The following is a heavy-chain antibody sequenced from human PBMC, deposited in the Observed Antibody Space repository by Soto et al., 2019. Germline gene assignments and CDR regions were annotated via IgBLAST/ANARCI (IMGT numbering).Heavy chain of an antibody. CDR3: ARHFGYSVYDPNYFDY. V-gene: IGHV4-39*01. Sequence: SETLSLTCTVSGGSISSGSYYWGWIRQPPGKGLEWIGSIYYSGSTYYNPSLKSRVTISVDTSKNQFSLKLSSVTAADTAVYYCARHFGYSVYDPNYFDYWGQGTLVTVSS. CDR1: GGSISSGSYY. CDR2: IYYSGST. J-gene: IGHJ4*02. D-gene: IGHD5-12*01.